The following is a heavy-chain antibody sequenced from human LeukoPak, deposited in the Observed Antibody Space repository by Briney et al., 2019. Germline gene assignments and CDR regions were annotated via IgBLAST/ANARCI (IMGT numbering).Heavy chain of an antibody. J-gene: IGHJ5*02. Sequence: SETLSLTCTVSGGSISSGSYYWGWIRQPPGKGLEWIGSIYHSGSTNYNPSLKSRVTISVDKSKNQFSLKLSSVTAADTAVYYCARLPDPWGQGTLVTVSS. V-gene: IGHV4-39*07. CDR2: IYHSGST. CDR3: ARLPDP. CDR1: GGSISSGSYY.